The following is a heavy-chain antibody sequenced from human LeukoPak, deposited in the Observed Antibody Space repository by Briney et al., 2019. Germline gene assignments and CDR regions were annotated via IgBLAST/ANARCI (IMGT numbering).Heavy chain of an antibody. CDR2: INHSGST. J-gene: IGHJ4*02. CDR1: GGSFSGYY. Sequence: SETLSLTCAVYGGSFSGYYWSWIRQPPGKGLEWIGEINHSGSTNYNPSLKSRVTISVDTSKNQLSLKLSSVTAADTAVYYCARGRGGGFDFDYWGQGTLVAVSS. D-gene: IGHD2-15*01. V-gene: IGHV4-34*01. CDR3: ARGRGGGFDFDY.